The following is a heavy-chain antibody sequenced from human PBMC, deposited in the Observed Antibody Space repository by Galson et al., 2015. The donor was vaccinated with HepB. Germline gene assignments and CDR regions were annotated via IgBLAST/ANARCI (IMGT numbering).Heavy chain of an antibody. D-gene: IGHD6-13*01. Sequence: SLRPSCAASGFTFSSYWMSWVRQAPGKGLEWVANIKQDGSEKYYVDSVKGRFTISRDNAKNSLYLQMNSLRAEDTAVYYCARSRKTIAAARPGAAWGQGALVTVSS. CDR1: GFTFSSYW. CDR3: ARSRKTIAAARPGAA. CDR2: IKQDGSEK. V-gene: IGHV3-7*03. J-gene: IGHJ4*02.